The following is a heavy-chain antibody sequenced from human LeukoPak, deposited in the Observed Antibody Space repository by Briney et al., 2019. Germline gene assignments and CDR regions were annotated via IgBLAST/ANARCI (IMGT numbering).Heavy chain of an antibody. V-gene: IGHV4-4*07. Sequence: SETLSLTCSVSGGSFNRYYWSWIRQPAGKGLEWIGRIYTSGSTNYNPSLKSRVTMSVDTSKNQFSLKLNSVTAADTAVYYCARVRSSSWYLDYWGQGTLVTVSS. CDR2: IYTSGST. CDR1: GGSFNRYY. D-gene: IGHD6-13*01. J-gene: IGHJ4*02. CDR3: ARVRSSSWYLDY.